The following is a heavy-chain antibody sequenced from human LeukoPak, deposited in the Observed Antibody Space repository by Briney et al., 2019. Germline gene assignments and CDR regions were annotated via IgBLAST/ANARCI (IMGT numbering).Heavy chain of an antibody. CDR2: IIPIFGTA. CDR3: ARSYDFWSGYYTNYYYGMDV. V-gene: IGHV1-69*13. Sequence: SVKVSCKASGGTFSSYAISWVRQAPGQGLEWMGGIIPIFGTANYAQKFQGRVTITADESTSTAYMELSSLRSEDTAVYYCARSYDFWSGYYTNYYYGMDVWGQGTTVTVSS. CDR1: GGTFSSYA. D-gene: IGHD3-3*01. J-gene: IGHJ6*02.